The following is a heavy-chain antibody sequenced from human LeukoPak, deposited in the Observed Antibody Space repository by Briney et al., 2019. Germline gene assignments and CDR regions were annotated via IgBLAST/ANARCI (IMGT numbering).Heavy chain of an antibody. CDR2: IYHSGST. D-gene: IGHD3-22*01. CDR3: ARDTRNYYDSSGYYNFDN. V-gene: IGHV4-38-2*02. J-gene: IGHJ4*02. Sequence: SETLSLTCTVSGGSIGSYYWSWIRQTPGKGLEWIGSIYHSGSTYYNPSLKSRVTISVDTSKNQFSLKLSSVTATDTALYYCARDTRNYYDSSGYYNFDNWGQGTLVTVSS. CDR1: GGSIGSYY.